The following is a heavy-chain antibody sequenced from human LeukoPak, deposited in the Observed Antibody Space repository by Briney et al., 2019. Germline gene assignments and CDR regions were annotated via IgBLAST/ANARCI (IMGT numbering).Heavy chain of an antibody. D-gene: IGHD6-13*01. CDR2: IHQDGSTE. CDR3: ARDLSSRDAY. CDR1: VFAFRNAW. Sequence: HTGGSLRLSCRASVFAFRNAWMNWVRQAPGEGLEWVACIHQDGSTEYYVDSVKGRFAISRENTKNSLYLQMNSLTVEDTAVYYCARDLSSRDAYWGQGTLVTVSS. V-gene: IGHV3-7*03. J-gene: IGHJ4*02.